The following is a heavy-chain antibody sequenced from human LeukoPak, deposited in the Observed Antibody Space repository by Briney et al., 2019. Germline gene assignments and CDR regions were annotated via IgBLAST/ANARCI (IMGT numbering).Heavy chain of an antibody. CDR3: AKATSPVISRNLFDR. J-gene: IGHJ5*02. CDR2: ISGSGTNT. CDR1: GFTFSAYA. D-gene: IGHD3-3*02. Sequence: GGSLRLSCAASGFTFSAYAMSWVRQAPGKGLEWVSAISGSGTNTYYADSVKGRFTISRDNSKNTLYMQMNSLRAEDTAVYYCAKATSPVISRNLFDRWGQGTLVTVSS. V-gene: IGHV3-23*01.